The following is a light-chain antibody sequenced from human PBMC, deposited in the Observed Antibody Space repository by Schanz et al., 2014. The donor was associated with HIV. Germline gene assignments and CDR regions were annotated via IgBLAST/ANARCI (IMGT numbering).Light chain of an antibody. CDR3: QQSYQTPPT. CDR1: QSISSY. J-gene: IGKJ1*01. CDR2: AAS. V-gene: IGKV1-39*01. Sequence: IQMTQSPSSLSASVGDRVTITCRASQSISSYLNWYQQKPGKAPKLLIYAASTLQSGVPSRFSGSGSGTDFTLTISSLQPEDFAIYYCQQSYQTPPTFGQGTKVEIK.